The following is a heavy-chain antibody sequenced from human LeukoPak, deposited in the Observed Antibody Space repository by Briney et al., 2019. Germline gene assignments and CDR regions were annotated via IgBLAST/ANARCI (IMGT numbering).Heavy chain of an antibody. D-gene: IGHD3-9*01. CDR1: GFTFSSYW. V-gene: IGHV3-7*01. CDR2: IKQDGGEK. Sequence: GGSLRLSCAASGFTFSSYWMSWVRQAPGKGLEWVANIKQDGGEKYYVDSVKGRFTISRDNAKNSLYLQMNSLRAEDTAVYYCARVLAYYDILTGYIYYFDYWGQGTLVTVSS. J-gene: IGHJ4*02. CDR3: ARVLAYYDILTGYIYYFDY.